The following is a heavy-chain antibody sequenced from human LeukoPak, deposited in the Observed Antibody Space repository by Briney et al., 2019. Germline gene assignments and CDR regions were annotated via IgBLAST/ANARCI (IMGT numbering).Heavy chain of an antibody. V-gene: IGHV4-59*01. CDR2: IYYSGNT. CDR3: ARGTSSLDY. Sequence: SETLSLTCTVSGVSISSYYWSWIRQPPGKGLEYIGYIYYSGNTNYNPSLKSRVTISVDTSKNLFSLKLSSVTAADTAVYYCARGTSSLDYWGQGTLVTVSS. J-gene: IGHJ4*02. CDR1: GVSISSYY.